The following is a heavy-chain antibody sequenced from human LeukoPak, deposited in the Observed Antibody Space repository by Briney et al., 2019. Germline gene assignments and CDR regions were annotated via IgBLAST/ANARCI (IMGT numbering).Heavy chain of an antibody. D-gene: IGHD3-10*01. V-gene: IGHV4-39*01. J-gene: IGHJ4*02. CDR2: VYYSATT. CDR3: ARVWFGELSLVPYFDY. CDR1: GGSISSSTYY. Sequence: SETLSLTCTVSGGSISSSTYYWVWIRQPPGKGLEWVGSVYYSATTYYNPSLESRVTISVDTSKNQFSLKLSSVTAADTAVYYCARVWFGELSLVPYFDYWGQGTLVTVSS.